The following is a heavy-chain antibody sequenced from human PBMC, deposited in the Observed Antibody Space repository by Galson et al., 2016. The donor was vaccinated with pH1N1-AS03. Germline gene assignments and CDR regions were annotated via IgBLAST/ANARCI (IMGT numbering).Heavy chain of an antibody. J-gene: IGHJ6*02. V-gene: IGHV1-2*04. CDR2: INPNSGVT. Sequence: SVKVSCKASGYIFTGFYVHWVRQAPGQGLERMGWINPNSGVTNYAQKFQAWVTMTGDTSISTAYMELYGLKSDDTAVYYCARDPRGPCSSATCPTTYHFGMDVWGQGTTVIVSS. CDR1: GYIFTGFY. D-gene: IGHD1-26*01. CDR3: ARDPRGPCSSATCPTTYHFGMDV.